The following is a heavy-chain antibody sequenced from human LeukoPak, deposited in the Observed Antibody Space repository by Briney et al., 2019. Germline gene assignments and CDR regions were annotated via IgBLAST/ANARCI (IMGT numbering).Heavy chain of an antibody. Sequence: ASVKVSCKASGYTFTSYGISWVRHAPRQGLEWMGWISAYNGNTNYAQKLQGRVTMTTDTSTSTAYMELRSLRSDDTAVYYCARDVHGDYGSGWFDPWGQGTLVSVSS. CDR1: GYTFTSYG. CDR2: ISAYNGNT. CDR3: ARDVHGDYGSGWFDP. V-gene: IGHV1-18*01. D-gene: IGHD4-17*01. J-gene: IGHJ5*02.